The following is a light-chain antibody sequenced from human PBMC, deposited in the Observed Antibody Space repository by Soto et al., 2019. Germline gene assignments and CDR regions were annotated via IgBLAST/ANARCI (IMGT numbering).Light chain of an antibody. CDR2: EGS. Sequence: QSALTQPASVSGSPGQSITISCTGTSSDVGSYNLVSWYQQHPGKAPKLMIYEGSKRPSGVSSRFSGSKSGNTASLTISGLQAEDEADYQCCSYAGSSTPVVFGGGTKLTVL. CDR3: CSYAGSSTPVV. V-gene: IGLV2-23*01. J-gene: IGLJ2*01. CDR1: SSDVGSYNL.